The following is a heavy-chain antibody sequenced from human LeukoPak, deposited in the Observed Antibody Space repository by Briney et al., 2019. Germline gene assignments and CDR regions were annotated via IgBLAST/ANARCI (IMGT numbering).Heavy chain of an antibody. V-gene: IGHV1-18*01. CDR1: GYAFVDFA. D-gene: IGHD1-26*01. Sequence: GASVKVSCKASGYAFVDFAISWVRQAPGQGLEWMGRISAYTGNTNYAQTLQGRVTMTTDTSTATAYMELGSLRSDDTAIYYCARGERAWPLDYWGQGTLVTVSS. CDR3: ARGERAWPLDY. CDR2: ISAYTGNT. J-gene: IGHJ4*02.